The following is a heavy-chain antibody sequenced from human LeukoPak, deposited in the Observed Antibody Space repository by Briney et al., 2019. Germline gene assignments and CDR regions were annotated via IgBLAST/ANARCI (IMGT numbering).Heavy chain of an antibody. Sequence: SVKVSCKASGYTFTGYYMHWVRQAPGQGLDWMGWINPNSGGTNYAQKFQGRVTMTRDTSISTAYKELRRLRSEHTAGYYCANPAYNNYDGTYYYYYYGMDVWGQGTTVTVSS. V-gene: IGHV1-2*02. D-gene: IGHD4-11*01. CDR2: INPNSGGT. J-gene: IGHJ6*02. CDR3: ANPAYNNYDGTYYYYYYGMDV. CDR1: GYTFTGYY.